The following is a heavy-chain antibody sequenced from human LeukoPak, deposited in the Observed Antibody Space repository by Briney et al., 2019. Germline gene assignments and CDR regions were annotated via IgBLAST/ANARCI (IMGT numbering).Heavy chain of an antibody. Sequence: ASVKVSCKASGYTSTRYGISWVRQAPGQRLEWMGWISAYNGHTNNTQKLQGRVTMTTDTSTSTAYMELRSLRSDDTAVYFCVRDGHRLYDYYYYYMDVWGKGTTVTVSS. CDR3: VRDGHRLYDYYYYYMDV. CDR1: GYTSTRYG. V-gene: IGHV1-18*01. J-gene: IGHJ6*03. CDR2: ISAYNGHT. D-gene: IGHD2-2*02.